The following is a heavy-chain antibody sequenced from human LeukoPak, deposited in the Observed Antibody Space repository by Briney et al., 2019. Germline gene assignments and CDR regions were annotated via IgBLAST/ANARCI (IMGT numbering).Heavy chain of an antibody. D-gene: IGHD3-22*01. Sequence: ASVKVSCKASGYTFTSYGIRWVRQAPGQGLEWMGWISAYNGNTNYAQKLQGRVTMTTDTSTSTAYMELRSLRSDDTAVYYCARGSTYYYDSSGYDPDYWGQGTLVTVSS. CDR1: GYTFTSYG. CDR3: ARGSTYYYDSSGYDPDY. CDR2: ISAYNGNT. V-gene: IGHV1-18*01. J-gene: IGHJ4*02.